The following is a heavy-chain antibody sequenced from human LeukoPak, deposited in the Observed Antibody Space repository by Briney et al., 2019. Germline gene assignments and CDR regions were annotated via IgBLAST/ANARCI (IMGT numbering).Heavy chain of an antibody. D-gene: IGHD6-19*01. J-gene: IGHJ4*02. CDR1: GFTFSSYA. CDR2: ISGSGFST. V-gene: IGHV3-23*01. Sequence: PGGSLRLSCAASGFTFSSYAMSWVRQAPGKGLEWVSGISGSGFSTYYADSVKGRFTISRDNSKNTLYLQMNSLRAEDTAVYYCAKGSPSIAVASYDYRGQGTLVTVSS. CDR3: AKGSPSIAVASYDY.